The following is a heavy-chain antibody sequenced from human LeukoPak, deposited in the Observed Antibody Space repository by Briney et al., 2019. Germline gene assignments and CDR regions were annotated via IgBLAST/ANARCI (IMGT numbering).Heavy chain of an antibody. J-gene: IGHJ4*02. CDR2: IHSSGTT. D-gene: IGHD3-22*01. CDR1: GGSIISYY. CDR3: ARHHRSGYGGTYFDY. V-gene: IGHV4-4*09. Sequence: SETLSLTCTVSGGSIISYYWDWIRQPPGEGLEWIGYIHSSGTTHYSPSLESRVTMSVDTAKNQFSLKLTSVSAADTAVYYCARHHRSGYGGTYFDYWDQGTLVTVSS.